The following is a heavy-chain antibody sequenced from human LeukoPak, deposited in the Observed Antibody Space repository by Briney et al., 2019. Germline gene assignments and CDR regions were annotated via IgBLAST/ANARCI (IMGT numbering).Heavy chain of an antibody. V-gene: IGHV3-21*01. CDR2: ISSSSSYI. J-gene: IGHJ5*02. CDR3: ARTNRGIAVAGTGLRTGWFDP. CDR1: GFTFSSYS. Sequence: GGSLRLSCAASGFTFSSYSMNWVRQASGKGLEWVSSISSSSSYIYYADSVKGRFTISRDNAKNSLYLQMNSLRAEDTAVYYCARTNRGIAVAGTGLRTGWFDPWGQGALVTVSS. D-gene: IGHD6-19*01.